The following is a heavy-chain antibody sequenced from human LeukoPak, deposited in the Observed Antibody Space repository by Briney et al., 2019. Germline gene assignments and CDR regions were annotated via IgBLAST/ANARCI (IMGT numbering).Heavy chain of an antibody. V-gene: IGHV1-2*02. CDR2: INPNSGGT. J-gene: IGHJ4*02. Sequence: ASVKVSCKASGYTFTGYYMHWVRQAPGQGLEWMGWINPNSGGTNYAQKFQGRVTMTRDTSISTAYMELSRLRSDDTAVYYCARGRYDFWSGLKYFDYWGQGTLVTVSS. CDR1: GYTFTGYY. CDR3: ARGRYDFWSGLKYFDY. D-gene: IGHD3-3*01.